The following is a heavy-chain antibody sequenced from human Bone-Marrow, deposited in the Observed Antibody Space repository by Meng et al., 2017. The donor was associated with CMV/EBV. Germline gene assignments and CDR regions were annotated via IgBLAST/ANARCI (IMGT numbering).Heavy chain of an antibody. V-gene: IGHV4-59*01. CDR3: ARGSYSTDYYFDY. D-gene: IGHD6-13*01. J-gene: IGHJ4*02. CDR1: GGSISSYY. Sequence: SETLSLTCTVSGGSISSYYWSWIRQPPGKGLEWIGYIFYTGGTNYNPSLKSRVTISVDTSKKQFSLKLSSVTAADTAVYYCARGSYSTDYYFDYWGQGTLVTVSS. CDR2: IFYTGGT.